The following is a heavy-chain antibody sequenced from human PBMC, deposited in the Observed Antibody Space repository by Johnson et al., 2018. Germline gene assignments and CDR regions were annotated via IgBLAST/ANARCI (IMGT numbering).Heavy chain of an antibody. CDR3: VRNLGYCTNGVCFDF. CDR1: GFPFTSSW. CDR2: ISSNGDT. J-gene: IGHJ4*02. D-gene: IGHD2-8*01. Sequence: VQLLESGEGLVQPGGSLXLSCGASGFPFTSSWMHWVRQRPGQGRMWVSRISSNGDTRYADLGEGRFTISRDNAKNTLYMKMSRLRAEDTAVYYCVRNLGYCTNGVCFDFWGQGTLVTVSS. V-gene: IGHV3-74*01.